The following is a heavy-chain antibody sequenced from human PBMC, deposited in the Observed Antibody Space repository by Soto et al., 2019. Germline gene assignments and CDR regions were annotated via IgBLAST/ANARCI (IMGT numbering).Heavy chain of an antibody. Sequence: SVKVSCKASGGTFSSYAISWVRQAPGQGLEWMGGIIPIFGTANYAQKFQGRVTMTRNTSISTAYMELSSLRSEDTAVYYCATIGYCTNGVCYNNAFDIWGQGAMVTVSS. CDR2: IIPIFGTA. D-gene: IGHD2-8*01. CDR1: GGTFSSYA. J-gene: IGHJ3*02. CDR3: ATIGYCTNGVCYNNAFDI. V-gene: IGHV1-69*05.